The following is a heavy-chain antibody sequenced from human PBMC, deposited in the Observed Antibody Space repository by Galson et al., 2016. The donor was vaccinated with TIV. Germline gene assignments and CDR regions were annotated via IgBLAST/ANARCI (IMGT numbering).Heavy chain of an antibody. CDR2: IYSGVA. Sequence: SLRLSCAASGLTVSTNYMSWVRQAPGKGLEWVSVIYSGVAHYADSVKGRLFISRDSSKNTLYLQMNSLRVEDTAVYYCAYLGDGLDGFDIWGQGTMVTVSS. D-gene: IGHD5-24*01. CDR3: AYLGDGLDGFDI. J-gene: IGHJ3*02. V-gene: IGHV3-53*01. CDR1: GLTVSTNY.